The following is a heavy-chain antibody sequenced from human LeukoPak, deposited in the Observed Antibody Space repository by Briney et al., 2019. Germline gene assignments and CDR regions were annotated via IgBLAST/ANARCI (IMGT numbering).Heavy chain of an antibody. CDR3: ARESQGAHGSTIEGIDY. CDR1: GYTFTGYY. J-gene: IGHJ4*02. V-gene: IGHV1-2*02. Sequence: GASVKVSCKASGYTFTGYYMHWVRQAPGQGLEWMGWINPNSGGTNYAQKFQGRVTMTRDTSISTAYMELSRLRSDDTAVYYCARESQGAHGSTIEGIDYWGQGTLVTVSS. CDR2: INPNSGGT. D-gene: IGHD3-10*01.